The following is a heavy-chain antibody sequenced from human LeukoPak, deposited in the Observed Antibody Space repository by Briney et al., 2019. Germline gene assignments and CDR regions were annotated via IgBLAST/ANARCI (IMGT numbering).Heavy chain of an antibody. V-gene: IGHV4-38-2*02. CDR3: ARGLNSGSYYSVNWFDP. Sequence: PSETLSLTCTVSGYSISSGYYWGWIRQPPGKGLEWIGSIYHSGSTYYNPSLKSRVTISVDTSKNQFSLKLSSVTAADTAVYYCARGLNSGSYYSVNWFDPWGQGTLVTVSS. CDR1: GYSISSGYY. D-gene: IGHD1-26*01. CDR2: IYHSGST. J-gene: IGHJ5*02.